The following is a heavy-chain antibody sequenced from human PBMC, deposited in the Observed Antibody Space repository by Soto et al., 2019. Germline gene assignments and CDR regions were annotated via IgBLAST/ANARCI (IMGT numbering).Heavy chain of an antibody. CDR3: ARGFKRTYYDFWSGQSYYYYMDV. J-gene: IGHJ6*03. CDR2: MNPNSGNT. V-gene: IGHV1-8*01. D-gene: IGHD3-3*01. CDR1: GYTFTSYD. Sequence: ASVKVSCKASGYTFTSYDINWVRQATGQGLEWMGWMNPNSGNTGYAQKFQGRVTMTRNTSISTAYMELSSLRSEDTAVYYCARGFKRTYYDFWSGQSYYYYMDVWGKGTTVTVSS.